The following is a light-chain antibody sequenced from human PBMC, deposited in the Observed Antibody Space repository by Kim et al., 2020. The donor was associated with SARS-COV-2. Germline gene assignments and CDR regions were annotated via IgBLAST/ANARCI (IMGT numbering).Light chain of an antibody. CDR1: ERFSVF. CDR3: QQYFDYPT. CDR2: KVS. V-gene: IGKV1-5*03. Sequence: SVGDSAPTPAGATERFSVFFAWYPQTPGKAPILLIFKVSRLECGVPTRFSGCGSGTEFTLTLRRVRPDYFASYLCQQYFDYPTFGQGTKVDIK. J-gene: IGKJ1*01.